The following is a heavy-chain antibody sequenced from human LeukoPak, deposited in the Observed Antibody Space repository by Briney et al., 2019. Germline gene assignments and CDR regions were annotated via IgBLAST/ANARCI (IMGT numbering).Heavy chain of an antibody. CDR2: IYYSGNT. V-gene: IGHV4-59*01. CDR1: GGSITNYY. Sequence: PSETLSLTCTVSGGSITNYYWSWIRQPPGKGLEYVGYIYYSGNTNYNPSLNSRVTISVDTSKKQFSLKLNSVTAADTAVYYCAKSGRYDILTGYYIDYWGQGALVTVSS. CDR3: AKSGRYDILTGYYIDY. D-gene: IGHD3-9*01. J-gene: IGHJ4*02.